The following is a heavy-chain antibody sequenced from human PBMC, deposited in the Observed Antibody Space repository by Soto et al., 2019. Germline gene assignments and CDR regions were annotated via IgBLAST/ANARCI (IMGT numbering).Heavy chain of an antibody. CDR3: ARDLSWGSNWYYYMDV. J-gene: IGHJ6*03. CDR1: GFILSDCA. D-gene: IGHD7-27*01. Sequence: EVQLVESAGGWVQPGGSLRLSCATSGFILSDCAMNWVRQAPGKGLEWVSYISSSSSVIDYADSVKGRFTVSRDNARNSLYLQMNSLRAEDTAVYYCARDLSWGSNWYYYMDVWGKGTTVTVSS. CDR2: ISSSSSVI. V-gene: IGHV3-48*01.